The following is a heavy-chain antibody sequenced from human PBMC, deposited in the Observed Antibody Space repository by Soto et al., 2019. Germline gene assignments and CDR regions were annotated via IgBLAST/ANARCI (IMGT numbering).Heavy chain of an antibody. V-gene: IGHV3-23*01. CDR2: ISGSVGST. CDR1: GFTFSDHG. D-gene: IGHD6-6*01. J-gene: IGHJ4*02. CDR3: AKDRTIASRTFDS. Sequence: PGGSLRLSCTASGFTFSDHGMHWVRQAPGKGLEWVASISGSVGSTFYADSVKGRFTISRDNYSNTLDLQMNSLRAEDTAVYYCAKDRTIASRTFDSWGQGALVTVSS.